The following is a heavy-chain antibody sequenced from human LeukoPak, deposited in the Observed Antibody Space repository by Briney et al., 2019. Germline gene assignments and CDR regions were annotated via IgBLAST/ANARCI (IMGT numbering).Heavy chain of an antibody. Sequence: SETLSLTCAVYGGSFSDYHWSWIRQPPGRGLEWIGEINHSGSTNYNPSLKSRVTISVDTSKNQFSLKLSSVTAADTAVYYCASCSDNCYLRYFDLWGRGTLVTVSS. V-gene: IGHV4-34*01. CDR1: GGSFSDYH. CDR2: INHSGST. CDR3: ASCSDNCYLRYFDL. J-gene: IGHJ2*01. D-gene: IGHD2-21*02.